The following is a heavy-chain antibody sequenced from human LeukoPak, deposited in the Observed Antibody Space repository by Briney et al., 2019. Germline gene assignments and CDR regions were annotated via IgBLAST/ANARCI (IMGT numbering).Heavy chain of an antibody. CDR2: ISWNSGSV. CDR1: GFTFDDYA. D-gene: IGHD3-16*01. J-gene: IGHJ6*02. V-gene: IGHV3-9*01. Sequence: PGGSLRLSCAASGFTFDDYAMYWVRHAPGKGLEWVSGISWNSGSVGYADSVKGRFTISRDNAKNSLHLQMNSLRAEDTALYYCAKGGGANYGMDVWGQGTTVTVSS. CDR3: AKGGGANYGMDV.